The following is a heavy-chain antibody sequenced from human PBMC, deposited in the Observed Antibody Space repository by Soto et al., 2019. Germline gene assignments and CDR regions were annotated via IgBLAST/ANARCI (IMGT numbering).Heavy chain of an antibody. J-gene: IGHJ4*02. CDR2: ISGSGGST. Sequence: EVQLLESGGGLVQPGGSLRLSCAASGFTFSSYAMSWVRQAPGKGLQWVSAISGSGGSTYYADSVKGRFTISRDNSKNTLYLQMNSLRAEDTAVYYCAKPVEMATPLGYYFDYWGQGTLVTVSS. CDR1: GFTFSSYA. D-gene: IGHD5-12*01. CDR3: AKPVEMATPLGYYFDY. V-gene: IGHV3-23*01.